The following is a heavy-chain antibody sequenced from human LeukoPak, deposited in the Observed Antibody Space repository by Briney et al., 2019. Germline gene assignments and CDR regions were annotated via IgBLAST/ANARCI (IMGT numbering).Heavy chain of an antibody. Sequence: GESLKISCKGSGYSFTSYWIGWVRQMPGKGLEWMGIIYPGDSDTRYSPSFQGQVTISADKSISTAYLQWSSLKASDTAMYYCARLSYYYDSSGYYYDRSYYYYYYMDVWGKGTTVTVSS. D-gene: IGHD3-22*01. CDR1: GYSFTSYW. J-gene: IGHJ6*03. CDR3: ARLSYYYDSSGYYYDRSYYYYYYMDV. CDR2: IYPGDSDT. V-gene: IGHV5-51*01.